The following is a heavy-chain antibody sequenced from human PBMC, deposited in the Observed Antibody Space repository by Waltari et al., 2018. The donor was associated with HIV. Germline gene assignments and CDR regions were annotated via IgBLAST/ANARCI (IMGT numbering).Heavy chain of an antibody. CDR2: ISGSGGST. V-gene: IGHV3-23*01. J-gene: IGHJ6*02. Sequence: EVQLLESGGGLVQPGGSLRLSCAASGFTFSSYAMSWVRQAPGKGLEWVSAISGSGGSTYNADSVKGRFTSSIEKSKNTLYLQMNSLRAEDTAVYYCAKDRFVAITMVRGVTHYYYYGMDVWGQGTTVTVSS. CDR3: AKDRFVAITMVRGVTHYYYYGMDV. CDR1: GFTFSSYA. D-gene: IGHD3-10*01.